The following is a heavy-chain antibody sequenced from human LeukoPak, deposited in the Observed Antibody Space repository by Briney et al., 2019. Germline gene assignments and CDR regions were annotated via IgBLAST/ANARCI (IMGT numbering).Heavy chain of an antibody. V-gene: IGHV3-30*19. CDR2: ISYDGSNK. D-gene: IGHD3-9*01. J-gene: IGHJ4*02. Sequence: GGSLRLSCAASGFTFSSYGMHWVRQAPGKGLEWVAVISYDGSNKYYADSVKGRFTISRDNSKNTLYLQMNSLRAEDTAVYYCAREDYDILTGTDMDYWGQGTLVTVSS. CDR1: GFTFSSYG. CDR3: AREDYDILTGTDMDY.